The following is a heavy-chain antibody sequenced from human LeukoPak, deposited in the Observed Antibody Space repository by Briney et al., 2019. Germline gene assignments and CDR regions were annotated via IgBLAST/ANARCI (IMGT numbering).Heavy chain of an antibody. J-gene: IGHJ6*03. CDR3: ASLGLRGTNYYYYYYMDV. CDR1: GFTFDDYG. D-gene: IGHD5-12*01. CDR2: INWNGGST. Sequence: PEGSLRLSCAASGFTFDDYGMSWVRQAPGKGLEWVSGINWNGGSTGYADSVKGRFTISRDNAKNSLYLQMNSLRAEDTALYYCASLGLRGTNYYYYYYMDVWGKGTTVTVSS. V-gene: IGHV3-20*04.